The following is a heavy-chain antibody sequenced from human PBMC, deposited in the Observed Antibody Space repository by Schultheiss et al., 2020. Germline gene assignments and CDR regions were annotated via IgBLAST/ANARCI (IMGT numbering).Heavy chain of an antibody. Sequence: GGSLRLSCTASGFTFSSYAMSWVRQAPGKGLEWVSAISADGASTYYADSVQGRFTISRDNAKNSLYLQMNSLRAEDTAVYYCARDLTYGDYNAFDIWGQGTMVTVSS. CDR1: GFTFSSYA. CDR3: ARDLTYGDYNAFDI. J-gene: IGHJ3*02. V-gene: IGHV3-23*01. D-gene: IGHD4-17*01. CDR2: ISADGAST.